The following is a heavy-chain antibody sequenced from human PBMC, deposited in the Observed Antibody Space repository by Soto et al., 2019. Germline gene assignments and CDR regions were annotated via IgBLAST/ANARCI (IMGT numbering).Heavy chain of an antibody. CDR1: GGSASSGSYY. D-gene: IGHD3-10*01. J-gene: IGHJ5*02. V-gene: IGHV4-61*01. CDR3: ASGEGKVRGVFNWFDP. CDR2: IYYSGST. Sequence: NPSETLSLTCTVSGGSASSGSYYWSWIRQPPGKGLEWIGYIYYSGSTNYNPSLKSRVTISVDTSKNQFSLKLSSVTAADTAVYYCASGEGKVRGVFNWFDPWGQGTLVTVSS.